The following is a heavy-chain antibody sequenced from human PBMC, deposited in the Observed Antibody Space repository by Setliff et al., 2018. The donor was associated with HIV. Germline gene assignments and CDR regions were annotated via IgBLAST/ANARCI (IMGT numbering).Heavy chain of an antibody. D-gene: IGHD6-13*01. Sequence: SETLSLTCAVSGGSISSSNWWSWVRQPPGKGLEWIGEIYHSGSANYNPSLKGRVIISIDKSKNKFSLKVSSVTAADTAVYYCARILVAAAGTGFDPWGQGILVTVSS. CDR3: ARILVAAAGTGFDP. V-gene: IGHV4-4*02. CDR2: IYHSGSA. J-gene: IGHJ5*02. CDR1: GGSISSSNW.